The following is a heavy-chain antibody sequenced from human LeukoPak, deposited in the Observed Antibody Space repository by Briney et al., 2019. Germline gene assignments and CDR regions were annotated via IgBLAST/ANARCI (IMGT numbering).Heavy chain of an antibody. J-gene: IGHJ4*02. Sequence: QSGGSLRLSCAASGFTFSSYAMIWVRQAPGMGLEWVSTISGNGDSTYYADSVKGRFTISRDNSKNTLYLQMNSLRAEDTAVYYCARDSRSTYDYVWGSHPFDYWGQGTLVTVSS. CDR2: ISGNGDST. V-gene: IGHV3-23*01. CDR3: ARDSRSTYDYVWGSHPFDY. CDR1: GFTFSSYA. D-gene: IGHD3-16*01.